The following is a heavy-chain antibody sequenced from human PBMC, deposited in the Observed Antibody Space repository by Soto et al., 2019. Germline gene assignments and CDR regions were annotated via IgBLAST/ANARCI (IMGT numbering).Heavy chain of an antibody. D-gene: IGHD5-18*01. CDR1: GFTFTSSA. CDR2: IVVGSGNT. CDR3: AAGSVDTAMVYGGLDY. V-gene: IGHV1-58*01. J-gene: IGHJ4*02. Sequence: QMQLVQSGPEVKKPGTSVKVSCKASGFTFTSSAVQWVRQARGQRLEWIGWIVVGSGNTNYAQKFQERVTITRDMSTSTAYMELSSLRSEDTAVYYCAAGSVDTAMVYGGLDYWGQGTLVTVSS.